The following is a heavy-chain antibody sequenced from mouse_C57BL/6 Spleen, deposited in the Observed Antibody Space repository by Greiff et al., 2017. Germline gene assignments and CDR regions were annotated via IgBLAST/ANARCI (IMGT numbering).Heavy chain of an antibody. CDR1: GYTFTSYW. CDR3: ARSGLLAGYLDY. CDR2: IYPGSGST. J-gene: IGHJ2*01. Sequence: QVQLQQPGAELVKPGASVKMSCKASGYTFTSYWITWVKQRPGQGLEWIGDIYPGSGSTNYNEKFKSKATLTVDTSSSTAYMQLSSLTSEDSAVYYCARSGLLAGYLDYWGQGTTLTVSS. V-gene: IGHV1-55*01. D-gene: IGHD1-1*01.